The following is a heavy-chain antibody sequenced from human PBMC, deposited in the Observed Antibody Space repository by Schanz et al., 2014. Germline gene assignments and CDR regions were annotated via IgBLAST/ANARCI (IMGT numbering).Heavy chain of an antibody. CDR2: IRPDNGHT. CDR1: GGTFSSYT. D-gene: IGHD2-2*01. CDR3: ARDRRRYCSTASCLHDNWFDP. Sequence: QVQLVQSGAEVKKPGASVKVSCKASGGTFSSYTISWVRQAPGQGLEWMGWIRPDNGHTTYSQKVQGRVTMTTDTSTGTAYMELRSLRSDDTAVYYCARDRRRYCSTASCLHDNWFDPWGQGTLVIVSS. V-gene: IGHV1-18*01. J-gene: IGHJ5*02.